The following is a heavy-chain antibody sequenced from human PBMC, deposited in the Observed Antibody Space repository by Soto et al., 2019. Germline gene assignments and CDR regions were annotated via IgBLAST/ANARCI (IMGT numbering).Heavy chain of an antibody. Sequence: EVQLVESGGGLVQPGGSLRLSCGASGFTLRSYWMHWVRQAPGKGLVWVSNINSDGSTTNYADSVKGRFTISRDNAKKTLYLQMNSLRADDTAVYFCAPLFSSGSSLDNWGQGTLVTVSS. J-gene: IGHJ4*02. CDR1: GFTLRSYW. D-gene: IGHD3-10*01. CDR2: INSDGSTT. CDR3: APLFSSGSSLDN. V-gene: IGHV3-74*01.